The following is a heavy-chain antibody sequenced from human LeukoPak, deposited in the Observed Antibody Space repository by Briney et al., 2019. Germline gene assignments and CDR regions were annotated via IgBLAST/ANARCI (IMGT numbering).Heavy chain of an antibody. CDR1: EFSVGSNY. V-gene: IGHV3-7*01. D-gene: IGHD3-16*01. Sequence: PGGSLRLSCAASEFSVGSNYMTWVRQAPGKGLEWVANIKQDGSEKYYVDSVKGRFTISRDNAKNSLYLQMNSLRAEDTAVYYCVGHSDYWGQGTLVTVSS. CDR3: VGHSDY. J-gene: IGHJ4*02. CDR2: IKQDGSEK.